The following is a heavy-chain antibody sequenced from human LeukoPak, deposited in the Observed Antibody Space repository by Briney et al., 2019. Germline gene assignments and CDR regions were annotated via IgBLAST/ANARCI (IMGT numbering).Heavy chain of an antibody. CDR3: TKGRVATVGGAKYAMDV. D-gene: IGHD5-12*01. CDR1: GFIFDDYA. Sequence: GSLRLSCAASGFIFDDYAMHWVRQAPGKGLEWVSLITGDGAGTYYEDSVRGRFTISRDNSKNSLYLIMNSLRTEDTALYYCTKGRVATVGGAKYAMDVWGQGTTVTVSS. J-gene: IGHJ6*02. V-gene: IGHV3-43*02. CDR2: ITGDGAGT.